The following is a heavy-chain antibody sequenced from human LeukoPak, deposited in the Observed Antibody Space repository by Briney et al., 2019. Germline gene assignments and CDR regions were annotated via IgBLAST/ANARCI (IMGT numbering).Heavy chain of an antibody. J-gene: IGHJ4*02. Sequence: PGGSLRLSCAASGFTFSSYWMHWVRQAPGKGLEWVAVISYDGSNKYYVDSVKGRFTISRDNSKNTLYLQMNSLRAEDTAVYYCVKDLSGRIFDYWGQGTLVTVSS. CDR1: GFTFSSYW. CDR3: VKDLSGRIFDY. CDR2: ISYDGSNK. V-gene: IGHV3-30*18. D-gene: IGHD1-26*01.